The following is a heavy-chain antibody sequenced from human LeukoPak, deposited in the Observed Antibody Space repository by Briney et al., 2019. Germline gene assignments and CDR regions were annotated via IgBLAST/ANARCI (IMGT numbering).Heavy chain of an antibody. CDR1: VITFSDDS. J-gene: IGHJ4*02. CDR2: ISPASKTI. D-gene: IGHD4-11*01. CDR3: ARDPYYSNHLDF. Sequence: GGSLRLSFAASVITFSDDSMNWVRQAPGSGLEWVAYISPASKTIKYADSVRGRFTISRDNAKKSLYLQMKSLRAEDTAVYYCARDPYYSNHLDFLGQGTLVTVSS. V-gene: IGHV3-48*04.